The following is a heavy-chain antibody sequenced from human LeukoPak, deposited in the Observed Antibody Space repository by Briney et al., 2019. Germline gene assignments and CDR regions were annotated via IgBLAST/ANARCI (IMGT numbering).Heavy chain of an antibody. CDR2: IIPIFGTA. CDR1: GGTFSSYA. J-gene: IGHJ4*02. V-gene: IGHV1-69*13. CDR3: ARDGQYCGSTSCYTEGYFDY. Sequence: ASVKVSCKASGGTFSSYAISWVRQAPGQGLEWMGGIIPIFGTANYAQKFQGRVTITADESTSTAYMELSSLRSEDTAVYYCARDGQYCGSTSCYTEGYFDYWGQGTLVTVSS. D-gene: IGHD2-2*02.